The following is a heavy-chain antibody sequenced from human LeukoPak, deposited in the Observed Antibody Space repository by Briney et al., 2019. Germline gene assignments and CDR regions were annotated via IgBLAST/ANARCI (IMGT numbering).Heavy chain of an antibody. J-gene: IGHJ4*02. CDR3: ARYSSSHYYFDY. V-gene: IGHV1-8*03. Sequence: ASVKVSCKASGGTFSSYAINWVRQATGQGLEWMGWMTPNSGNTGYAQKFQGRVTITRNTSISTAYMELSSLRSEDTAVYYCARYSSSHYYFDYWGQGTLVTVSS. D-gene: IGHD6-6*01. CDR1: GGTFSSYA. CDR2: MTPNSGNT.